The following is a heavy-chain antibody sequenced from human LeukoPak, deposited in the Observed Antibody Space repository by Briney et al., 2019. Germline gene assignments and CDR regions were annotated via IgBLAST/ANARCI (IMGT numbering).Heavy chain of an antibody. CDR1: GGSFSGYY. CDR2: IYYAATT. V-gene: IGHV4-59*01. D-gene: IGHD6-13*01. J-gene: IGHJ4*02. CDR3: ARDRPGASSLDY. Sequence: PSETLSLTCAVYGGSFSGYYWSWIRQPPGKGLEWIGYIYYAATTNYNPSLKSRVTISIDTSKNQFSLKLTSVTAADTAVYYCARDRPGASSLDYWGQGTLSPSPQ.